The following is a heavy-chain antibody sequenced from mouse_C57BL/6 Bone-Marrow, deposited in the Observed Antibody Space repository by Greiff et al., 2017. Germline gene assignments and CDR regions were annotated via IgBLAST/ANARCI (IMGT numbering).Heavy chain of an antibody. CDR2: ISNLAYSI. CDR3: ARWLLSAMDY. D-gene: IGHD2-3*01. Sequence: EVQVVEPGGGLVQPGGSLKLSCAASGFTFSDYGMAWVRQAPRQGPEWVAFISNLAYSIYYADTVTGRFTISRENAKNTLYLQMSSLRSEDTAMYYCARWLLSAMDYWGQGTSVTVSS. V-gene: IGHV5-15*01. J-gene: IGHJ4*01. CDR1: GFTFSDYG.